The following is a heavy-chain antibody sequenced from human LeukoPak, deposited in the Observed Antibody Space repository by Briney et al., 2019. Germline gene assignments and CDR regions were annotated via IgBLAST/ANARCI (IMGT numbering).Heavy chain of an antibody. D-gene: IGHD3-3*01. CDR1: GFTFSSYE. J-gene: IGHJ4*02. Sequence: GGSLRLSCAASGFTFSSYEMNWVRQAPGKGLEWVSYISSSGSTIYYADSVKGRFTISRDNAKNSLYLQMNSLRAEDTAVYYCASTRKRLMYDFWSGLYYFDYWGQGTLVTVSS. V-gene: IGHV3-48*03. CDR3: ASTRKRLMYDFWSGLYYFDY. CDR2: ISSSGSTI.